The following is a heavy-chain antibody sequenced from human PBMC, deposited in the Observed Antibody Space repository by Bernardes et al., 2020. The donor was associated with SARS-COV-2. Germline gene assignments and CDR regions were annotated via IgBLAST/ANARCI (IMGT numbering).Heavy chain of an antibody. J-gene: IGHJ3*02. CDR3: ARHKYYYDSSGRRDAFDI. CDR2: IYYSGST. CDR1: GGSISSSSYY. D-gene: IGHD3-22*01. V-gene: IGHV4-39*01. Sequence: SETLSLTRTVSGGSISSSSYYWGWIRQPPGKGLEWIGSIYYSGSTYYNPSLKSRVTISVDTSKNQFSLKLSSVTAADTAVYYCARHKYYYDSSGRRDAFDIWGQGTMVTVSS.